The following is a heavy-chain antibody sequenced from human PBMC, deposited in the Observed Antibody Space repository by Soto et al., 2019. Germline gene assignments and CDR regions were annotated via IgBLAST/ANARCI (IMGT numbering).Heavy chain of an antibody. CDR2: IYYSGST. CDR1: GGSISSYH. V-gene: IGHV4-59*01. Sequence: QVQLQESGPGLVKPSETLSLTCTVSGGSISSYHWSWIRQTPGTGLEWIGNIYYSGSTNYNPSLQCRVTISVDTSKNQFSLKLTSVTAADTAVYFCAKDGGTSRYYYYMDVWGKGTTVTVSS. D-gene: IGHD2-2*01. CDR3: AKDGGTSRYYYYMDV. J-gene: IGHJ6*03.